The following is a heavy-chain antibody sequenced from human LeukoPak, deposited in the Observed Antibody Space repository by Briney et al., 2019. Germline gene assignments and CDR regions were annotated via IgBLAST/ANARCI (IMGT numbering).Heavy chain of an antibody. V-gene: IGHV3-21*01. CDR3: AKDVHYGSGSHEDYFDY. CDR2: ISGNGAHI. D-gene: IGHD3-10*01. J-gene: IGHJ4*02. Sequence: GGSLRLSCAASGFTFSSYSMNWVRKAPGKGLEWVSSISGNGAHIFYADSLKGRFTISRDNAKNSLYLEVNNLRAEDTAVYYCAKDVHYGSGSHEDYFDYWGQGTLVTVSS. CDR1: GFTFSSYS.